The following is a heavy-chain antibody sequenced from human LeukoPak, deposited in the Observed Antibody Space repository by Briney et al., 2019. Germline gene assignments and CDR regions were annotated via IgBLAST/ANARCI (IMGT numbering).Heavy chain of an antibody. Sequence: GGSLRLSCAASGFTFSSYAMTWVRQAPGKGLEWVSAISGSGGSTYYADSVKGRFTISRDNSKNTLYLQMNSLRAEDTAVYYCAKRIGGVNSFDHWGQGTLVTVSS. CDR1: GFTFSSYA. V-gene: IGHV3-23*01. CDR2: ISGSGGST. D-gene: IGHD3-16*01. CDR3: AKRIGGVNSFDH. J-gene: IGHJ4*02.